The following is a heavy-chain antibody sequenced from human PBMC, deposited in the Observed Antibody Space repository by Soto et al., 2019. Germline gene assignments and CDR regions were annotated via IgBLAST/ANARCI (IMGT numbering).Heavy chain of an antibody. CDR2: TSYDGGDK. V-gene: IGHV3-30*18. D-gene: IGHD2-15*01. J-gene: IGHJ4*02. Sequence: QVQLVESGGGVVQPGTSLRLSCAASGFTFSGQGMHWVRQAPGKGLEWVAGTSYDGGDKYYADSVKGRFTISRDNAVNTLYLQMNSLRTEDTARYYCAKEYTGYYYDYWGQGTLVTVSS. CDR3: AKEYTGYYYDY. CDR1: GFTFSGQG.